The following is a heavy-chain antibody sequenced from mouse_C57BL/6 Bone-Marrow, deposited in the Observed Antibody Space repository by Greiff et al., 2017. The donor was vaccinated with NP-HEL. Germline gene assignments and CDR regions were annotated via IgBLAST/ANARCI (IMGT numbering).Heavy chain of an antibody. J-gene: IGHJ2*01. D-gene: IGHD1-1*01. CDR1: GYTFTSYC. CDR3: ARYPDGGSPFDY. Sequence: QVQLQQSGAELVRPGASVKLSCTASGYTFTSYCISWVKQRTGQGLEWIGYIYPSSGGTYYNEKFKGKATLTADKSSSTAYMELRSLTSEDSAVYSCARYPDGGSPFDYWGQGTTLTVSS. V-gene: IGHV1-81*01. CDR2: IYPSSGGT.